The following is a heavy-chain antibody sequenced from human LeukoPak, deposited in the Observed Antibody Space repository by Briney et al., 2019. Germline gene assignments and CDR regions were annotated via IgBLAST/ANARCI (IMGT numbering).Heavy chain of an antibody. Sequence: SVTVSYMASVGTFINYAIRWVRPPPRRGRAWMGGIFPIFGTPNYSPKSQGRVTITADESTTTPSMDLSSLRSEDPAIYYCAISWIQLRLPFYYYGMDVWGQGTTVTVSS. J-gene: IGHJ6*01. CDR1: VGTFINYA. CDR3: AISWIQLRLPFYYYGMDV. D-gene: IGHD5-18*01. V-gene: IGHV1-69*13. CDR2: IFPIFGTP.